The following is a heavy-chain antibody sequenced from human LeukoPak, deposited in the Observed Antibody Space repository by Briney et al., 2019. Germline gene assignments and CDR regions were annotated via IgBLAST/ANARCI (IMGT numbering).Heavy chain of an antibody. Sequence: GGSLRLSCAASGFTFSSYGMHWVRQAPGKGLERVAFIRYDGSNKYYADSVKGRFTISRDNSKNTLYLQMNSLRAEDTAVYYCAKDKGGSWDPFDYWGQGTLVTVSS. V-gene: IGHV3-30*02. CDR3: AKDKGGSWDPFDY. D-gene: IGHD2-15*01. J-gene: IGHJ4*02. CDR2: IRYDGSNK. CDR1: GFTFSSYG.